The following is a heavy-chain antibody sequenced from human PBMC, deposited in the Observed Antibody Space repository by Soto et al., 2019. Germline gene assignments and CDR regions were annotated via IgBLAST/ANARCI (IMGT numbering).Heavy chain of an antibody. D-gene: IGHD6-6*01. CDR3: ARDEYLRAENYYYYYGMDV. V-gene: IGHV1-18*01. J-gene: IGHJ6*02. CDR1: GYTFTSYG. Sequence: QVQLVQSGAEVKKPGASVKVSCKASGYTFTSYGISWVRQAPGQGLEWMGWISAYNGNTNYAQKLQGRVTMTTDTSTSTAYMELRSLRSDDTAVYYCARDEYLRAENYYYYYGMDVWGQGTTVTVSS. CDR2: ISAYNGNT.